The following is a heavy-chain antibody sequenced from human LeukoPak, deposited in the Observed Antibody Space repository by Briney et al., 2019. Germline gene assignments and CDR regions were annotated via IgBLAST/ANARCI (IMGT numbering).Heavy chain of an antibody. CDR1: GGSISTYY. Sequence: SETLSLTCTVSGGSISTYYWNWIRQPPGKGLEWIGHIYHSGSTYYNPSLKSRVTISVDTSKKQLSLKLTSVTAADTAVHYCARLWSGYRPPDYWGQGTLVTVSS. V-gene: IGHV4-59*08. CDR2: IYHSGST. J-gene: IGHJ4*02. CDR3: ARLWSGYRPPDY. D-gene: IGHD3-3*01.